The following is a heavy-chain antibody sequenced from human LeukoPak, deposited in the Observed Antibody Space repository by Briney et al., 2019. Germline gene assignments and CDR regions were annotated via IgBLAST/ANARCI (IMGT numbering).Heavy chain of an antibody. V-gene: IGHV1-69*05. J-gene: IGHJ5*02. CDR1: GGTFSSYA. CDR2: IIPIFGTA. Sequence: SVKVSCKASGGTFSSYAISWVRQAPGQGLEWMGGIIPIFGTANYAQKFQGRVTMTRDTSTSTVYMELSSLRSEDTAVYYCARERPRDLSSFDPWGQGTLVTVSS. CDR3: ARERPRDLSSFDP. D-gene: IGHD3-10*01.